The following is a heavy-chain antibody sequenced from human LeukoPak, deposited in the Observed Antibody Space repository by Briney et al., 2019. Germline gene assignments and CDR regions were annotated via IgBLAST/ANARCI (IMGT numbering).Heavy chain of an antibody. CDR3: RLEAAAGPGGFNWYFDL. V-gene: IGHV1-24*01. D-gene: IGHD6-13*01. Sequence: ASVKVSCKVSGYTLTELSMHWVRQAPGKGLEWMGGFDPEDGETIYAQKFQGRVTMTEDTSTDTAYMELSSLRSEDTAVYYCRLEAAAGPGGFNWYFDLWGRGTLVTVSS. CDR2: FDPEDGET. CDR1: GYTLTELS. J-gene: IGHJ2*01.